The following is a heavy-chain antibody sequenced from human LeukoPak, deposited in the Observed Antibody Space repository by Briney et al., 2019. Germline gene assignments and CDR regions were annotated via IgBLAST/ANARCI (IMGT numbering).Heavy chain of an antibody. J-gene: IGHJ4*02. Sequence: ASVKVSCKASGYTFTSYDINWVRQATGQGLEWMGWMNPNSGNTGYAQKFQGRVTITRNTSISTAYMELSSLRSEDTAVYYCARAQHSGSYYRHFGISTARTYYFDYWGQGTLVTVSS. V-gene: IGHV1-8*03. CDR2: MNPNSGNT. CDR1: GYTFTSYD. D-gene: IGHD1-26*01. CDR3: ARAQHSGSYYRHFGISTARTYYFDY.